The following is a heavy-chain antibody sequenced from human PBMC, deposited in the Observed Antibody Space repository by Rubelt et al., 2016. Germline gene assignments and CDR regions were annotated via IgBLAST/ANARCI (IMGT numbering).Heavy chain of an antibody. Sequence: QIQLQQSGPRLVKPSQTLSLTCAISGDSVSSNSATWNWIRQSPSRGLEWLGRTYYRSKWYSASAVSRKSRLSISPDTSTNQFSLQLNSVTPEETAVYYCARGPGLLDYWDQGTLVTVSS. CDR3: ARGPGLLDY. V-gene: IGHV6-1*01. CDR1: GDSVSSNSAT. J-gene: IGHJ4*02. D-gene: IGHD7-27*01. CDR2: TYYRSKWYS.